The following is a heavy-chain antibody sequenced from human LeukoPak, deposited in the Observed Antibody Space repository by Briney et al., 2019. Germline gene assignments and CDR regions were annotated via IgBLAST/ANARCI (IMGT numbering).Heavy chain of an antibody. V-gene: IGHV3-23*01. CDR1: GLSFSEYA. CDR3: VKYQLLHNKSWRDTFEI. Sequence: GGSLRLSCEASGLSFSEYAMRWVRQAPEKGLEWVSVISGSGDSIYHADSVKGRLIISRDNSKNTLYLQMTSLRAEDTAVYYCVKYQLLHNKSWRDTFEIWGQGTMVTVAS. J-gene: IGHJ3*02. D-gene: IGHD6-13*01. CDR2: ISGSGDSI.